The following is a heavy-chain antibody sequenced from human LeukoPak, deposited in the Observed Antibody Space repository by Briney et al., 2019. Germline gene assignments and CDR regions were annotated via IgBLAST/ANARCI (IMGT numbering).Heavy chain of an antibody. CDR3: AKVAVVVAWGAFDI. CDR2: IRYDGSNK. CDR1: GFTFSSYG. Sequence: GSLRLSCAASGFTFSSYGMHWVRQAPGKGLEWVAFIRYDGSNKYYADSVKGRFTISRDNSKNTLYLRMNSLRAEDTAVYYCAKVAVVVAWGAFDIWGQGTMVTVSS. V-gene: IGHV3-30*02. J-gene: IGHJ3*02. D-gene: IGHD2-15*01.